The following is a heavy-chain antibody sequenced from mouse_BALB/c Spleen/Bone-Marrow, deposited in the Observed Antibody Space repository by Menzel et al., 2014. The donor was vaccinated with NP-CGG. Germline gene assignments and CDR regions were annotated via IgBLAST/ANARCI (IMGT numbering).Heavy chain of an antibody. D-gene: IGHD2-4*01. Sequence: EVKVVESGAELVKPGASVKLSCTASGFNIKDTYMHWVKQRPEQGLEWIGRIDPANGNTKYDPKFQGKATITADTSSNTAYLQLSSLTSGDTAVYYCANYDYGWYFDVWGAGTTVTVSS. CDR2: IDPANGNT. V-gene: IGHV14-3*02. J-gene: IGHJ1*01. CDR1: GFNIKDTY. CDR3: ANYDYGWYFDV.